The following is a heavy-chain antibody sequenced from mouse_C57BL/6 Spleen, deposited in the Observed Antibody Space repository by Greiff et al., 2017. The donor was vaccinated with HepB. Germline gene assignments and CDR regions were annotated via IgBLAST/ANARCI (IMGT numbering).Heavy chain of an antibody. V-gene: IGHV1-63*01. CDR2: IYPGGGYT. CDR3: ARIYSNGDYFDY. J-gene: IGHJ2*01. D-gene: IGHD2-5*01. Sequence: QVQLKQSGAELVRPGTSVKMSCKASGYTFTNYWIGWAKQRPGHGLEWIGDIYPGGGYTNYNEKFKGKATLTADKSSSTAYMQFSSLTSEDSAIYYCARIYSNGDYFDYWGQGTTLTVSS. CDR1: GYTFTNYW.